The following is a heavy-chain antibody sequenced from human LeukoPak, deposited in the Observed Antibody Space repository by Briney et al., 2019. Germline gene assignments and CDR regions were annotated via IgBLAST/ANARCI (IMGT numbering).Heavy chain of an antibody. V-gene: IGHV3-23*01. Sequence: GGSLRLSCAASGFTFSSYAMSWVRQAPGKGLEWVSAISGSGGSTYYADSVKGRFTISRDNSKNTLYLQMNSLRAEDTAVYYCAKVWHYDSSGYNFQRWGQGTLVTVSS. CDR2: ISGSGGST. D-gene: IGHD3-22*01. CDR1: GFTFSSYA. CDR3: AKVWHYDSSGYNFQR. J-gene: IGHJ1*01.